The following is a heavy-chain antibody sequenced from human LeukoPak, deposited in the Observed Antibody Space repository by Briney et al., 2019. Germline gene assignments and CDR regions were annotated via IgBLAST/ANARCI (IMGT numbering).Heavy chain of an antibody. Sequence: ASVKVSCKASGYTFTGYYMHWVRQAPGQGLEWMGWINPNSGGTNYAQRFQGRVTMTRDTSISTAYMELSRLGSDDTAVYYCAVLVGATRSAFDIWGQGTMVTVSS. V-gene: IGHV1-2*02. D-gene: IGHD1-26*01. CDR1: GYTFTGYY. CDR3: AVLVGATRSAFDI. CDR2: INPNSGGT. J-gene: IGHJ3*02.